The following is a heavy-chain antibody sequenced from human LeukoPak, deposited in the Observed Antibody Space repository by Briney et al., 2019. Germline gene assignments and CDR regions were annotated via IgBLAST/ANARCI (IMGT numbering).Heavy chain of an antibody. CDR2: IIPIFGTA. CDR1: GGTFISYA. D-gene: IGHD3-3*01. J-gene: IGHJ6*03. CDR3: ARDLRVVKRKYYYYMDV. V-gene: IGHV1-69*05. Sequence: ASVKVSCKASGGTFISYAISWLRQAAGQGLAWMGRIIPIFGTANYAQKFQGRVTITTDESTNTVYMELSSLRSENTAVYYCARDLRVVKRKYYYYMDVWGKGTPVTVSS.